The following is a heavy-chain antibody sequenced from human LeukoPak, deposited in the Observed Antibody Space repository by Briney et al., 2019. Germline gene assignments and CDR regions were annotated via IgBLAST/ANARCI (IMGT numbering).Heavy chain of an antibody. CDR3: AREVSTVVGPLDY. D-gene: IGHD4-23*01. CDR2: ISSSSSYI. J-gene: IGHJ4*02. V-gene: IGHV3-21*01. Sequence: GGSLRLSCAASGFTFSSYSMNWVRQAPGKGLEWVSSISSSSSYIYYADSVKGRFTISRDNAKNSLYPQMNSLRAEDTAVYYCAREVSTVVGPLDYWGQGTLVTVSS. CDR1: GFTFSSYS.